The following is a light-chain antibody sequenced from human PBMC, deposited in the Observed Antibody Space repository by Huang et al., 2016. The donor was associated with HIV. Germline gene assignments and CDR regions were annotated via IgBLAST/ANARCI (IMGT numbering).Light chain of an antibody. J-gene: IGKJ1*01. CDR2: GAS. CDR3: QQYNNWPT. CDR1: QNVSSN. V-gene: IGKV3-15*01. Sequence: EIVMTQSPATLSVSPGERATLSCRASQNVSSNLAWYQQKPGQSPRLLMYGASTRATGVPAMFSGSGSGTEFTLTISSLQSEDFAVYSCQQYNNWPTFGQGTKVEIK.